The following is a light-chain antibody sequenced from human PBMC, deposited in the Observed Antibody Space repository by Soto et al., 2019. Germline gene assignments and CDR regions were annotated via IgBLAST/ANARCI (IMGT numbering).Light chain of an antibody. J-gene: IGKJ1*01. Sequence: IQMNQSPSTLSVSLGDRVTITCRASQSISYRLAWYQQKPGKAPKLLIYDASSLESGAPSRFSGSGSGTEFTLTISSLQPDDFATYYCQHYNSYSEAFGQGTKV. CDR1: QSISYR. CDR3: QHYNSYSEA. V-gene: IGKV1-5*01. CDR2: DAS.